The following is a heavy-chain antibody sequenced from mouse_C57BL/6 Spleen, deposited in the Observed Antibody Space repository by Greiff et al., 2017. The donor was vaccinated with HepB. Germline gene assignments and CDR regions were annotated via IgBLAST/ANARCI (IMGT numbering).Heavy chain of an antibody. J-gene: IGHJ4*01. CDR2: ISSGSSTI. V-gene: IGHV5-17*01. Sequence: EVKLEESGGGLVKPGGSLKLSCAASGFTFSDYGMHWVRQAPEKGLEWVAYISSGSSTIYYADTVKGRFTISRDNAKNTLFLQMTSLRSEDTAMYYCARPPYYGSSYYAMDYWGQGTSVTVSS. D-gene: IGHD1-1*01. CDR1: GFTFSDYG. CDR3: ARPPYYGSSYYAMDY.